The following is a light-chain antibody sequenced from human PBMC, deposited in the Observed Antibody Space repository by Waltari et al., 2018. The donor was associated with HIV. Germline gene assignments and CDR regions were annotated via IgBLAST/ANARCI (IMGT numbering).Light chain of an antibody. CDR1: SSNIGSNT. CDR2: SSN. CDR3: ATWDDSLNGPV. J-gene: IGLJ2*01. Sequence: QSVLTQPPSASGTPGQRVTISCSGSSSNIGSNTVNWYQQLPGTAPRLLIYSSNQRPSGVPDRFSGSKSGTSASLAISGLQSEDEADYYCATWDDSLNGPVFGGG. V-gene: IGLV1-44*01.